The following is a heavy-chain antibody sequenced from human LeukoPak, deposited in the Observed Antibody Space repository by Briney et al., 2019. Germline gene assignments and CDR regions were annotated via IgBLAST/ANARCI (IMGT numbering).Heavy chain of an antibody. Sequence: SETLSLTCTVSGDSINSYYWSWIRQAPGKGLEWIGYIYYSGSTNYNPSLESRVNLSVDTSKNQFSLRLSSVTAADTAVYYCARAPRSSYYFDYWGQGTLVTVSS. D-gene: IGHD3-16*02. CDR3: ARAPRSSYYFDY. CDR1: GDSINSYY. CDR2: IYYSGST. J-gene: IGHJ4*02. V-gene: IGHV4-59*08.